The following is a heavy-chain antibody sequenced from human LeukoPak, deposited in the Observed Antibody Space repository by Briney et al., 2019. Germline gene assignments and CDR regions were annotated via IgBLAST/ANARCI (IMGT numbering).Heavy chain of an antibody. CDR2: ISAYNGNT. J-gene: IGHJ4*02. CDR1: GYTFTSYG. CDR3: ARDTVYGSGSYFTFDY. D-gene: IGHD3-10*01. Sequence: GASVKVSRKASGYTFTSYGISWVRQAPGQGLEWMGWISAYNGNTNYAQKLQGRVTMTTDTSTSTAYMELRSLRSDDTAVYYCARDTVYGSGSYFTFDYWGQGTLVTVSS. V-gene: IGHV1-18*04.